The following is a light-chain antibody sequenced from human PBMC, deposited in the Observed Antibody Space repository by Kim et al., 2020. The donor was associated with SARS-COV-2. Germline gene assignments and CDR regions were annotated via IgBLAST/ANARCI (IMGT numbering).Light chain of an antibody. CDR1: TSDIGGYKY. V-gene: IGLV2-14*03. CDR3: SSYADGNRYV. J-gene: IGLJ1*01. CDR2: DIS. Sequence: GRSNTTSCTGTTSDIGGYKYDCWYQQHPGKAPKLLIFDISERPSGISSRFSGSKSGNTASLTISSLQAEDEADYYCSSYADGNRYVFGTGTKVTVL.